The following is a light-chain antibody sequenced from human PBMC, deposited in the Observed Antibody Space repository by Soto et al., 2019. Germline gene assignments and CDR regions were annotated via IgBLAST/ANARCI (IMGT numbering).Light chain of an antibody. CDR2: KAS. CDR3: QQYNSYSRT. Sequence: DIQMTQSPSSLSASVGDRVTITCLASQNINNYLNWYQQKPGKAPKLLIYKASSLESGVPSRFSGSGSGTEFTLTISSLQPDDFATYYCQQYNSYSRTFGQGTKVDIK. V-gene: IGKV1-5*03. CDR1: QNINNY. J-gene: IGKJ1*01.